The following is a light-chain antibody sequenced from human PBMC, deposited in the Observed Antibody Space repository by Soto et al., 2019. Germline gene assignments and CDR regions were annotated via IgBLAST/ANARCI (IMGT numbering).Light chain of an antibody. CDR2: DDT. J-gene: IGLJ2*01. CDR3: QVRDTNSFAV. CDR1: NIGRKS. Sequence: SYELTQPPSVSVAPGQTARLTCAGNNIGRKSIQWYQQNPGQAPVLVVYDDTERPSGIPDRFSGSSSEHTATLTISMVEGGDEADYYCQVRDTNSFAVFGGGTKVTVL. V-gene: IGLV3-21*02.